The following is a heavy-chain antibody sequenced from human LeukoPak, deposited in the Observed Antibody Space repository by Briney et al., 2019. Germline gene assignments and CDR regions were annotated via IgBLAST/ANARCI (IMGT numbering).Heavy chain of an antibody. V-gene: IGHV4-59*06. CDR2: IYCSGST. J-gene: IGHJ4*02. CDR3: ARDVPAAGAFDY. Sequence: SETLSLTCTVSGGSISSYYWSWIRQHPGKGLEWIGYIYCSGSTYYNPSLKSRVTISVDTSKNQFSLKLSSVTAADTAVYYCARDVPAAGAFDYWGQGTLVTVSS. D-gene: IGHD2-2*01. CDR1: GGSISSYY.